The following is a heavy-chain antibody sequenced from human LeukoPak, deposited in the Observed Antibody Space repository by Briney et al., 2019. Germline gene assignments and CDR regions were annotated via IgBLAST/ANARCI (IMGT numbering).Heavy chain of an antibody. CDR2: IRYDGSNK. D-gene: IGHD3-10*01. J-gene: IGHJ4*02. Sequence: GGSLRLSCAASGFTFSSYGMHWVRQAPGKGLEWVAFIRYDGSNKYYADSVKGRFTISRDNSKNTLYLQMNSLRAEDTAVYYCATGENYYGSGSYSYYFDYWGQGTLVTVSS. V-gene: IGHV3-30*02. CDR3: ATGENYYGSGSYSYYFDY. CDR1: GFTFSSYG.